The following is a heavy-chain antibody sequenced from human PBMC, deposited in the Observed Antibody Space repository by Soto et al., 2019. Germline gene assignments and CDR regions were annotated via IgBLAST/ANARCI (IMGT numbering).Heavy chain of an antibody. V-gene: IGHV4-39*01. CDR2: IYYSGSA. CDR1: GGSVSSNSYS. Sequence: PSETLSLTCTGSGGSVSSNSYSWGWIRQSPGEELEWIGSIYYSGSAYYKPSLKSGVNISVDTSTNQFSLKLSSVTAADTAVYYCARLSAMLGPGSLRHYYYYGMDVWGQGTTVT. CDR3: ARLSAMLGPGSLRHYYYYGMDV. J-gene: IGHJ6*02. D-gene: IGHD3-10*01.